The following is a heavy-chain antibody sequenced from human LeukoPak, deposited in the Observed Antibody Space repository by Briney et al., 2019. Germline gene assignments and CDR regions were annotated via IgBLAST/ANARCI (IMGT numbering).Heavy chain of an antibody. CDR1: GFTVSTYW. V-gene: IGHV3-74*03. D-gene: IGHD2-2*01. CDR3: ARPRQCYSTTSCANHFDY. Sequence: GGSLRLSCAASGFTVSTYWMHWVRHAPGKGLVGVSRINSDGSSTTYAVSVKGRFTISRDNAKNTLYLEMNSLRAEDTAVYYCARPRQCYSTTSCANHFDYWGQGTLVTVSS. CDR2: INSDGSST. J-gene: IGHJ4*02.